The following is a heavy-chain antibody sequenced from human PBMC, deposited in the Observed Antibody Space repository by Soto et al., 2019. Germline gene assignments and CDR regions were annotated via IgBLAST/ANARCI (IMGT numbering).Heavy chain of an antibody. Sequence: GGSLRLSCEASGFTFINCAMSWVRQAPGKGLEWVSGISGTGRSTFYADSVKGRFTISRDNYKNTVYLQMNSLRAEDTAVYYCAKGNASGWYFFDYWGQGTLVTVSS. J-gene: IGHJ4*02. CDR3: AKGNASGWYFFDY. D-gene: IGHD6-19*01. CDR1: GFTFINCA. CDR2: ISGTGRST. V-gene: IGHV3-23*01.